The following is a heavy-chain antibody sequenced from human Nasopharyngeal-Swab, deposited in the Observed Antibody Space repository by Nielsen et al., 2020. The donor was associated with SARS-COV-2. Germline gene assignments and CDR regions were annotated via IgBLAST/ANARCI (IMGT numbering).Heavy chain of an antibody. CDR3: AREISGGSSHDAFDV. CDR2: IYQSGST. D-gene: IGHD2-15*01. V-gene: IGHV4-30-2*01. Sequence: WIRQPPGKGLEWIGYIYQSGSTDYNPSLKSRVTISIERSKNQFSLKLISVTAADTAVYYCAREISGGSSHDAFDVWGQGTMVTVSS. J-gene: IGHJ3*01.